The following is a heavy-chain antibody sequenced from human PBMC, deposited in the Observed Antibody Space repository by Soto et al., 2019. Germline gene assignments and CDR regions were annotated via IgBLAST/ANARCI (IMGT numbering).Heavy chain of an antibody. Sequence: ASVKVSCKASGYTFTSYGISWVRQAPGQGLEWMGWISAYNGNTNYAQKLKGRVTMTKDTSTSTAYMELRSLRSEDTAVYFFARGNVVVAAKYYYYYMDVWGKGTTVTVSS. V-gene: IGHV1-18*01. CDR3: ARGNVVVAAKYYYYYMDV. D-gene: IGHD2-15*01. CDR2: ISAYNGNT. CDR1: GYTFTSYG. J-gene: IGHJ6*03.